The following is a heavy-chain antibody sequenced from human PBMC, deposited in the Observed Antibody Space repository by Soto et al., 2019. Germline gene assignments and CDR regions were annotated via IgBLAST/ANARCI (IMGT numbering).Heavy chain of an antibody. CDR1: GFTFTSSA. D-gene: IGHD3-10*01. J-gene: IGHJ6*02. CDR2: IVVGSGNT. CDR3: AADNRGSYYYYYYGMDV. V-gene: IGHV1-58*01. Sequence: SVKVSCKASGFTFTSSAVQWVRQARGQRLEWIGWIVVGSGNTNYAQKFQERVTITRDMSTSTAYMELSSLRSEDTAVYYCAADNRGSYYYYYYGMDVWGQGTTVPVSS.